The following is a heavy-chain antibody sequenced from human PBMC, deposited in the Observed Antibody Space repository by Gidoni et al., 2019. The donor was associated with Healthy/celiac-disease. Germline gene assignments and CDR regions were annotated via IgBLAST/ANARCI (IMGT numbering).Heavy chain of an antibody. CDR1: GFTVSSNY. Sequence: EVQLVESGGGLVQPGGSLRLSCAASGFTVSSNYMSWVRQAPGKGLEWVSVIYSGGSTYYADSVKGRFTISRDNSKNTLYLQMNSLRAEDTAVYYCASRTTSYGDYYYYYGMDVWGQGTTVTVSS. CDR2: IYSGGST. J-gene: IGHJ6*02. CDR3: ASRTTSYGDYYYYYGMDV. V-gene: IGHV3-66*01. D-gene: IGHD4-17*01.